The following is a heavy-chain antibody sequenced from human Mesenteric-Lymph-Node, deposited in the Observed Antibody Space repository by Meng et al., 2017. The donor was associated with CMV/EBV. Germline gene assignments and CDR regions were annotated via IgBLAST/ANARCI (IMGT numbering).Heavy chain of an antibody. Sequence: GGSLRLSCAASGFTFSDHGMHWVRQTPGGGLEWVAFIRYDGSDKNDADSVKGRFTISRDNSKNTLYLQMNNLRTEDTAVYYCARVSGYCGGGSCSPDSWGQGTLVTVSS. CDR2: IRYDGSDK. CDR3: ARVSGYCGGGSCSPDS. CDR1: GFTFSDHG. D-gene: IGHD2-15*01. V-gene: IGHV3-30*02. J-gene: IGHJ4*02.